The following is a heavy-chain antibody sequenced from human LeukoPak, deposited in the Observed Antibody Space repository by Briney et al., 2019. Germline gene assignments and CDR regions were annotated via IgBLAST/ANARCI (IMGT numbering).Heavy chain of an antibody. CDR1: GFTFSNYA. J-gene: IGHJ5*02. V-gene: IGHV3-30*04. CDR3: AKDWAKSLAAADRFVP. D-gene: IGHD6-13*01. CDR2: ISYDGSNK. Sequence: GGSLRLSCAASGFTFSNYAVHWVRQAPGEGLEWVAVISYDGSNKYYADSVKGRFTISRDNSKNTLYLQMNSLRAEDTAMYYCAKDWAKSLAAADRFVPWGQGTLVTVSS.